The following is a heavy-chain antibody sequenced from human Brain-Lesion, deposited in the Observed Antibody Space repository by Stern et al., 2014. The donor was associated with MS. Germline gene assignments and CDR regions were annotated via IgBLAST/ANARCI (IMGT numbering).Heavy chain of an antibody. J-gene: IGHJ6*02. CDR1: GYIFTGYY. V-gene: IGHV1-2*02. CDR3: ARDQRGITIFGVVTDYYYLGMDV. Sequence: QVQLEESGAEVEKPGASLTVSCKTSGYIFTGYYIHWVRQAPGKGLEWMAWINPNTSGKKYAQKVQGRVTMVNAKSNNTAHMARGSLTSDDTAVYYCARDQRGITIFGVVTDYYYLGMDVWGQGTPVTVSS. D-gene: IGHD3-3*01. CDR2: INPNTSGK.